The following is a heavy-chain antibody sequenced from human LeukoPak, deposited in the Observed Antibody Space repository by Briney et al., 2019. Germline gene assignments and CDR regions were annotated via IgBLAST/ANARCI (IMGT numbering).Heavy chain of an antibody. J-gene: IGHJ3*02. CDR3: ARYSSSSLRAFDI. V-gene: IGHV4-4*07. CDR1: GGSISSYY. Sequence: SETLSLTCTVSGGSISSYYWSWIRQPAGKGLEWIGRMYTSGSTDYNPSLKSRVTMSVDTSKNQFSLKLTSVTAADTAVYYCARYSSSSLRAFDIWGQGTMVTVSS. CDR2: MYTSGST. D-gene: IGHD6-13*01.